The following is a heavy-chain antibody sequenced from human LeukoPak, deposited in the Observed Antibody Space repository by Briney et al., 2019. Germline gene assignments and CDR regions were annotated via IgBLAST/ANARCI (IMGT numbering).Heavy chain of an antibody. CDR2: INHSGST. V-gene: IGHV4-34*01. D-gene: IGHD4-23*01. CDR1: GGSFSGYY. Sequence: PSETLSLTCAVYGGSFSGYYWSWIRQPPGKGLEWIGEINHSGSTNYNPSLKSRVTISVDTSKNQFSLKLSSVTAADTAVYYCARHGDGGNDNWFDPWGQGTLVTVSS. CDR3: ARHGDGGNDNWFDP. J-gene: IGHJ5*02.